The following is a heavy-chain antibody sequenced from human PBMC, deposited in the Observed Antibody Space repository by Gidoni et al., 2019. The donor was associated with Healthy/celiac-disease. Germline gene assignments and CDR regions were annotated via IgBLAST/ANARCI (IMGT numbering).Heavy chain of an antibody. CDR1: GFTFSDYY. Sequence: QVQLVESGGGLVKPGGSLRLSCAASGFTFSDYYMSWIRQAPGKGLEWVSYISSSGSTIYYADSVKGRFTISRDNAKNSLYLQMNSLRAEDTAVYYCASPQSTAAQYYYYGMDVWGQGTTVTVSS. CDR2: ISSSGSTI. D-gene: IGHD6-13*01. CDR3: ASPQSTAAQYYYYGMDV. V-gene: IGHV3-11*01. J-gene: IGHJ6*02.